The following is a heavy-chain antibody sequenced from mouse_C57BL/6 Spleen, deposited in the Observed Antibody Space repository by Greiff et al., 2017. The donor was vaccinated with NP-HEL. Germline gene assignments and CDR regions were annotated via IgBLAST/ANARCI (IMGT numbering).Heavy chain of an antibody. V-gene: IGHV2-2*01. D-gene: IGHD6-1*01. CDR3: ARKGAAPALGY. CDR1: GFSLTSYG. J-gene: IGHJ3*01. Sequence: QVQLKQSGPGLVQPSQSLSIPCTVSGFSLTSYGVHWVRQSPGKGLEWLGVIWSGGSTGYNAAFISRLSISKDNSKSQVFFKMNSLQADDTAIYYLARKGAAPALGYWGKGARVTVAA. CDR2: IWSGGST.